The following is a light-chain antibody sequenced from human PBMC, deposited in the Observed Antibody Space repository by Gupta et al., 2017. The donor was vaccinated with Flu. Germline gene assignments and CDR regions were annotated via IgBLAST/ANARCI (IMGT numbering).Light chain of an antibody. Sequence: SITISCTGTSSDVGGYNYVCWYQQHPGKAPRLMIYDVSNRPAGVSNRFSGSKSGNTASLTISGRQEEDEADYYCSSYTSSSTLVFGGGTKLTVL. CDR1: SSDVGGYNY. V-gene: IGLV2-14*04. J-gene: IGLJ2*01. CDR2: DVS. CDR3: SSYTSSSTLV.